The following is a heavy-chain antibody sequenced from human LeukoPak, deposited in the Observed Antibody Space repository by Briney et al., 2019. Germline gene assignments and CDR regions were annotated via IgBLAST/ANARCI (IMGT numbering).Heavy chain of an antibody. V-gene: IGHV3-53*01. CDR1: GFTVSNNF. CDR2: IHSDGNT. CDR3: AREDNRGVYDDGFDI. J-gene: IGHJ3*02. Sequence: GGSLRLSCAASGFTVSNNFMYWVRQAPGKGLEWVSVIHSDGNTLYADSVEGRFTISRDNFKNTVYLQMSSLRAEDTAVYYCAREDNRGVYDDGFDIWGQGTMVAVSS. D-gene: IGHD5/OR15-5a*01.